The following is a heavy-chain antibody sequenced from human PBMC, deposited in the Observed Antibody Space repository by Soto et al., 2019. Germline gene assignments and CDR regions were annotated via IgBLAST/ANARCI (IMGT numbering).Heavy chain of an antibody. V-gene: IGHV4-30-4*01. CDR3: ARDVLRFLEWNRYYYYGMDV. D-gene: IGHD3-3*01. J-gene: IGHJ6*02. CDR2: IYYSGST. Sequence: SETLSLTCTVSGGSISSGDYYWSWIRQPPGKGLEWIGYIYYSGSTYYNPSLKSRVTISVDTSKNQFSLKLGSVTAADTAVYYCARDVLRFLEWNRYYYYGMDVWGQGTTVTVSS. CDR1: GGSISSGDYY.